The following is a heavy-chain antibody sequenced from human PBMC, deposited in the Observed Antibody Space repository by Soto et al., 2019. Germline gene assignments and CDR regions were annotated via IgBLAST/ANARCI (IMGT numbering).Heavy chain of an antibody. CDR1: GGTFSSYA. CDR2: IIPIFGTA. J-gene: IGHJ5*02. V-gene: IGHV1-69*06. D-gene: IGHD6-13*01. Sequence: QVQLVQSGAEVKKPGSSVKVSCKAAGGTFSSYAISWVRQAPGQGLEWMGGIIPIFGTANYAQKFQGRVTITADKSTSTAYMELSSLRSEDTAVYYCARAGAAPSAGGYAWFDPWGQGTLVTVSS. CDR3: ARAGAAPSAGGYAWFDP.